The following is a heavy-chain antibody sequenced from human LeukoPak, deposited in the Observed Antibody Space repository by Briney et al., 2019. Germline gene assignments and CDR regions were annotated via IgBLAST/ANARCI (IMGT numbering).Heavy chain of an antibody. J-gene: IGHJ4*02. CDR1: GGSISSYY. CDR3: ARESSYSDY. CDR2: IYTSGST. Sequence: PSETLSLTCTVSGGSISSYYWNWIRQPPGKGLEWIGPIYTSGSTNYNPSLKSRVTMSVDTSKTQFCLELPSVTAAYTAVYYCARESSYSDYWGQGTLVTVSS. V-gene: IGHV4-4*07.